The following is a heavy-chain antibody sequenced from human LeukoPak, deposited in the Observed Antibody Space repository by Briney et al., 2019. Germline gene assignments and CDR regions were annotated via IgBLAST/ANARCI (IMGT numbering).Heavy chain of an antibody. CDR2: ISSSSSYI. Sequence: GGSLRLSCAASGFTFSSYSMNWVRQAPGKGLEWVSSISSSSSYIYYADSVKGRFTISRDNAKNSLYLQMNSLRAEDTAVYYCARVARGYCSSTSCPFDYWGQGTLVTVSS. V-gene: IGHV3-21*01. D-gene: IGHD2-2*01. CDR1: GFTFSSYS. J-gene: IGHJ4*02. CDR3: ARVARGYCSSTSCPFDY.